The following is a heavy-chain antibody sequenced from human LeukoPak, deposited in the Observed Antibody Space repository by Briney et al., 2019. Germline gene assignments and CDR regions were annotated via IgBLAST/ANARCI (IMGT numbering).Heavy chain of an antibody. CDR3: AKWGHAEMATIFDY. CDR1: GFTFDDYA. D-gene: IGHD5-24*01. V-gene: IGHV3-43*02. CDR2: ISGDGGST. Sequence: PGGSLRLSCAASGFTFDDYAMHWVRQAPGKGLEWLSLISGDGGSTYYADSVKGRFTISRDNSKNSLYLQMNSLRTEDTALYYCAKWGHAEMATIFDYRGQGTLVTVSS. J-gene: IGHJ4*02.